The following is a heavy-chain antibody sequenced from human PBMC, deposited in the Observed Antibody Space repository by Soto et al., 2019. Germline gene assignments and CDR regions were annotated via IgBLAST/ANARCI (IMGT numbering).Heavy chain of an antibody. Sequence: GGSLRLSYAASGFTFSDYYMSWIRQAPGKGLEWVSYISSSGSTIYHADSVKGRFTISRDNAKNSLYLQMNSLRAEDTAVYYCARSRRYYDILTGYYYYGMDVWGQGTTVTVSS. D-gene: IGHD3-9*01. V-gene: IGHV3-11*01. CDR1: GFTFSDYY. CDR3: ARSRRYYDILTGYYYYGMDV. J-gene: IGHJ6*02. CDR2: ISSSGSTI.